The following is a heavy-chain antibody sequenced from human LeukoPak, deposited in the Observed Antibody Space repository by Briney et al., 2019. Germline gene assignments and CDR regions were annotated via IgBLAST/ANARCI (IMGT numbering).Heavy chain of an antibody. V-gene: IGHV1-58*02. CDR1: GFTFTSSA. CDR3: AAPSPQNDYGDYSMIDYYYYGMDV. CDR2: IVVGSGNT. Sequence: SVKVSCKASGFTFTSSAMQWVRQARGQRLEWIGWIVVGSGNTNYAQKFQERVTITRDMSTSTAYMELSSLRSEDTAVYYCAAPSPQNDYGDYSMIDYYYYGMDVWGQGTTVTVSS. D-gene: IGHD4-17*01. J-gene: IGHJ6*02.